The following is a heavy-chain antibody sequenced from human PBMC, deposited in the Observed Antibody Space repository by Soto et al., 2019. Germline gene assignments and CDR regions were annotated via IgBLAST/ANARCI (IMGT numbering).Heavy chain of an antibody. D-gene: IGHD3-10*01. J-gene: IGHJ4*02. CDR2: IYHSGRT. V-gene: IGHV4-61*01. CDR1: GGSVSFGSYY. Sequence: NPSETLSLTCTVSGGSVSFGSYYWSWIRQPPGKGLEWIGYIYHSGRTNYNPSLKSRITISLDTSKNQFSLKLSAVTAADTAVYYCAREFPYGPDYWGQGTLVTVPQ. CDR3: AREFPYGPDY.